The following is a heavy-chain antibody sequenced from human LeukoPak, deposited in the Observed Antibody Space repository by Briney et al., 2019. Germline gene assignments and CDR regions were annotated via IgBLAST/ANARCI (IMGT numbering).Heavy chain of an antibody. J-gene: IGHJ4*02. CDR1: GFTFSSYA. CDR3: AKDPMLVTQFDY. D-gene: IGHD4/OR15-4a*01. V-gene: IGHV3-23*01. Sequence: GGSLRLSCAASGFTFSSYAMSWVRQAPGKGLEWVSAISGSGGSTFYADSVKGRFTISRDNSKNTLYLQMNSLRAEDTAVYYCAKDPMLVTQFDYWGQGTLVTVSS. CDR2: ISGSGGST.